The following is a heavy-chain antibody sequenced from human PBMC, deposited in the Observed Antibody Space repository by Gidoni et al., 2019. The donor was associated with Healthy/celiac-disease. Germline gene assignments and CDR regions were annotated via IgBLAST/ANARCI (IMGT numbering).Heavy chain of an antibody. CDR2: INHRGST. D-gene: IGHD3-16*02. CDR1: GGSFSGYY. V-gene: IGHV4-34*01. J-gene: IGHJ4*02. CDR3: ARGRRIGDYVWGSYRLRPTTHDY. Sequence: QVQLQQWGAGLLKPSETLSLTCAVYGGSFSGYYWSWIRQPPGKGLEWIGEINHRGSTNYNPSLKSRVTISVDTSKNQFSLKLSSVTAADTAVYYCARGRRIGDYVWGSYRLRPTTHDYWGQGTLVTVSS.